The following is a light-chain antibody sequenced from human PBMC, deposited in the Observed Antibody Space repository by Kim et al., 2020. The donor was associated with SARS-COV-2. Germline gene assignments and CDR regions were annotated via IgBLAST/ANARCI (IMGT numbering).Light chain of an antibody. CDR3: CTYAGNNNWL. V-gene: IGLV2-8*01. CDR1: SSDIGGYNY. CDR2: DVN. Sequence: QSALSQPPSASGTPGQSVTISCTGTSSDIGGYNYVSWYQQHPGKAPKLIISDVNKRPSGVPDRFSGSKSANTASLTVSGLQAEDEADYYCCTYAGNNNWLFGGGTKVTVL. J-gene: IGLJ2*01.